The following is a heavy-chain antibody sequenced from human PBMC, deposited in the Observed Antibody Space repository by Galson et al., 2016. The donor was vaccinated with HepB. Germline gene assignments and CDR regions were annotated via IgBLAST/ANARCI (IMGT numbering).Heavy chain of an antibody. J-gene: IGHJ5*02. V-gene: IGHV4-39*01. Sequence: SETLSLTCTVSGVFISSSRYYWAWIRQPPGKGLEWIGSIYYSGSTYYNPSLKSRVTISVDTSKNQFSLKLRSVTAADTAVYYCARPYDFWSGHSWSDPWGQGTLVTVSS. CDR2: IYYSGST. D-gene: IGHD3-3*01. CDR3: ARPYDFWSGHSWSDP. CDR1: GVFISSSRYY.